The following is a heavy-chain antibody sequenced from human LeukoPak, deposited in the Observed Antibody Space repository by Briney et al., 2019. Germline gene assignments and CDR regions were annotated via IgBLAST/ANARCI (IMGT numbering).Heavy chain of an antibody. D-gene: IGHD3-10*01. J-gene: IGHJ5*02. CDR3: AKGLRNNWFDP. CDR1: GFTFSSYA. V-gene: IGHV3-23*01. Sequence: GGSLRLSCVASGFTFSSYAMTWLRQAPGKGLEWVSAITGSGLHTYYADSVKARFTISRDNSKNTFYLQMNSLRDEDTAIYYCAKGLRNNWFDPWGQGTLVTVSS. CDR2: ITGSGLHT.